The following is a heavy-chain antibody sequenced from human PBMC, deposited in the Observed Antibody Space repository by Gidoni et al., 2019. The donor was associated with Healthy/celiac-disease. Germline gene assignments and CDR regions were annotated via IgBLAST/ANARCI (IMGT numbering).Heavy chain of an antibody. D-gene: IGHD3-22*01. V-gene: IGHV4-34*01. CDR1: GGSFSGYY. J-gene: IGHJ5*02. CDR2: INHSGST. CDR3: ARGRNYDSSGLPRDRHWFDP. Sequence: QVQLQQWGAGLLKPSETLSLTCAVYGGSFSGYYWSWLRQPPGKGLEWSGEINHSGSTNYNPSLKSRVTISVDTSKNQFSRKLSSVTAADTAVYYCARGRNYDSSGLPRDRHWFDPWGQGTLVTVSS.